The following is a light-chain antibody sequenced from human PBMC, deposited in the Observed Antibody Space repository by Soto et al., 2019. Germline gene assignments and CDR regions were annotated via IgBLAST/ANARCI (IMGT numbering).Light chain of an antibody. V-gene: IGKV1-39*01. CDR3: QQTYNTPWT. CDR1: QNINSY. Sequence: DIQMTQSPSSLSASVGDSVTITCRASQNINSYLNWYQQRPGKAPKLLIHDASILQSGVPSRFSGSGSETEFALTINSLQPEDIATIYCQQTYNTPWTFGQGTKVDIK. J-gene: IGKJ1*01. CDR2: DAS.